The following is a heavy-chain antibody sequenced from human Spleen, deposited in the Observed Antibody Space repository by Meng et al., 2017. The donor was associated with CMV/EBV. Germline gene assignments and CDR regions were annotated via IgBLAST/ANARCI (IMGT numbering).Heavy chain of an antibody. J-gene: IGHJ4*02. D-gene: IGHD5-12*01. CDR3: ATYPRGYSFYYFDS. Sequence: KASGGTFDSYTFSWVRQAPGQGLEWMGRFIPILDLPNYAQKFQGRVTIAADKSTSTAYMELAGLRSEDTAIYYCATYPRGYSFYYFDSWGQGTLVTVSS. CDR1: GGTFDSYT. V-gene: IGHV1-69*02. CDR2: FIPILDLP.